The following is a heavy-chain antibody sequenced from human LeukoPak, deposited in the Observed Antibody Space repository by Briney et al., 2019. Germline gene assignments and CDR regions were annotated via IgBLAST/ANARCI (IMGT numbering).Heavy chain of an antibody. J-gene: IGHJ3*01. V-gene: IGHV4-4*09. CDR2: IYTSGST. Sequence: SETLSLTCTASGGSISNYYLSWIRQPPGKGLEWIWYIYTSGSTKYNPSPKSRVTISADTSKNHFSQKRSYSTAAATAAYYCASLGCSSISCYHVFDLWGQGTMVTVSS. CDR3: ASLGCSSISCYHVFDL. D-gene: IGHD2-2*01. CDR1: GGSISNYY.